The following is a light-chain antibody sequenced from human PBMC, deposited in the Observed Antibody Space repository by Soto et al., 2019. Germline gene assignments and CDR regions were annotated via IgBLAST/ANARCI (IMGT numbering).Light chain of an antibody. CDR1: SSDVGHYNS. CDR3: SSYTTSRTYV. CDR2: DVN. Sequence: QSALTQPASVSGSPGQSITFSCTGTSSDVGHYNSVSWYQQHPGKAPKVMIYDVNNRPSGVSNRFSGSKSGNTASLTISGLQAEDEADYYCSSYTTSRTYVFGAGTKLTVL. V-gene: IGLV2-14*01. J-gene: IGLJ1*01.